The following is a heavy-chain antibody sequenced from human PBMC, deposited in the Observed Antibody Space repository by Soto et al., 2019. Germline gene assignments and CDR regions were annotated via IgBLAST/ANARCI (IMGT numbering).Heavy chain of an antibody. CDR2: IYHSGRT. CDR3: ARWVEVSLDYFDS. D-gene: IGHD1-20*01. J-gene: IGHJ4*02. CDR1: GGSMSNGYYY. V-gene: IGHV4-31*03. Sequence: QVQLQESGPGLVKPSQTLSLTCTVSGGSMSNGYYYWSWVRQNPGKGLEWIGHIYHSGRTYYNPSLKSRVGLLVDTSKNQFSLSLNSVTAADTAVYYCARWVEVSLDYFDSWGQGTPVTVSS.